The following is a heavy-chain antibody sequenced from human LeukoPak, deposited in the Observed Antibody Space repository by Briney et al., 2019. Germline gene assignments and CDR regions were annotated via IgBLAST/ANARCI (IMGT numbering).Heavy chain of an antibody. CDR2: INHSGST. CDR3: ARGYYYDSSGYHHWPPIDY. V-gene: IGHV4-34*01. CDR1: GGSFSVYY. Sequence: PSETLSLTCAVYGGSFSVYYWSWIRQPPGKGLEWIGEINHSGSTNYNPSLKSRVTISVDTSKNQFSLKLSSVTAADTAVYYCARGYYYDSSGYHHWPPIDYWGQGTLVTVSS. D-gene: IGHD3-22*01. J-gene: IGHJ4*02.